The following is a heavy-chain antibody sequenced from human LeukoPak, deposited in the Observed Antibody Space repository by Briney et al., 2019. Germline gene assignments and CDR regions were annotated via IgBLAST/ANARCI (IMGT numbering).Heavy chain of an antibody. CDR1: GYSFTSYW. Sequence: GESLKISCKGSGYSFTSYWIGWVRQMPGKGLEWMGIIYPGDSDTRYSPSFQGQVTISADKSISTAYLQWSSLKASDTAMYYCARCDPLRLDQSYYFDYWGQGTLVTVSS. CDR3: ARCDPLRLDQSYYFDY. V-gene: IGHV5-51*01. CDR2: IYPGDSDT. J-gene: IGHJ4*02.